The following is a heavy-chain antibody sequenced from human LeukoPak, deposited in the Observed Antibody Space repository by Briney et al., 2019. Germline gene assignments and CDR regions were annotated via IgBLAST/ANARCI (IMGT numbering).Heavy chain of an antibody. CDR3: ARRYGSGSRKKHYYYYYMDV. Sequence: SETLSLTCAVYGGSFSGYYWSWIRQPPGKGLEWIGEINHSGSTNYNPSLKSRVTISVDTSKNQFSLKLSSVTAADTAVYYCARRYGSGSRKKHYYYYYMDVWGKGTTVTISS. CDR1: GGSFSGYY. J-gene: IGHJ6*03. CDR2: INHSGST. V-gene: IGHV4-34*01. D-gene: IGHD3-10*01.